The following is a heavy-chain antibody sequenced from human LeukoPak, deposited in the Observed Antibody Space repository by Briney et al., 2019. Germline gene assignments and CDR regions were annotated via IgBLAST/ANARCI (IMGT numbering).Heavy chain of an antibody. CDR2: ISAYNGNT. V-gene: IGHV1-18*01. CDR3: ARGGITIFGVVNVLDY. D-gene: IGHD3-3*01. Sequence: ASVKVSCKASGGTFSSYAISWVRQAPGQGLEWMGWISAYNGNTNYAQKLQGRVTMTTDTSTSTAYMELRSLRSDDTAVYYCARGGITIFGVVNVLDYWGQGTLVTVSS. J-gene: IGHJ4*02. CDR1: GGTFSSYA.